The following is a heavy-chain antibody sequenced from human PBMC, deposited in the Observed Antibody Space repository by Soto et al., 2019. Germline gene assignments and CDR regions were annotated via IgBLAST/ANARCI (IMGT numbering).Heavy chain of an antibody. CDR1: GFTFSSYG. J-gene: IGHJ4*02. D-gene: IGHD3-10*01. CDR2: IWYDGSNK. V-gene: IGHV3-33*01. Sequence: QVQLVESGGGVVQPGRSLRLSCAASGFTFSSYGMHWVRQAPGKGLEWVAVIWYDGSNKYYADSVKGRFTISRDNSKNTLYLQMNSLRAEDTAVYHCAGEGLGEYYFDYWGQGTLVTVSS. CDR3: AGEGLGEYYFDY.